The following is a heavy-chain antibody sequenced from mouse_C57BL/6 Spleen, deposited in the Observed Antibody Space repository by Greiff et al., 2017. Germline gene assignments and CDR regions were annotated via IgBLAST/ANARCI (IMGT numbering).Heavy chain of an antibody. Sequence: QVQLQQSGAELVRPGASVTLSCKASGYTFTDYEMHWVKQTPVHGLEWIGAIDPETGGTAYNQKFKGKAILTADKSSSTAYMELRSLTSEDSAVYYCTRRLTPGSSYDWYFDVWGTGTTVTVSS. CDR2: IDPETGGT. CDR3: TRRLTPGSSYDWYFDV. V-gene: IGHV1-15*01. CDR1: GYTFTDYE. D-gene: IGHD1-1*01. J-gene: IGHJ1*03.